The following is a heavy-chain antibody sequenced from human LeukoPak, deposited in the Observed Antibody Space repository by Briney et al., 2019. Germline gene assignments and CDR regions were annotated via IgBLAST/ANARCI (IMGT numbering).Heavy chain of an antibody. CDR2: IYSGGST. D-gene: IGHD6-13*01. CDR1: GFTVSSNY. Sequence: GGSLRLSCAASGFTVSSNYMSWVRQAPGKGLEWVSVIYSGGSTYYADSVKGRFTISRDNAKNSLYLQMNSLRAEDTAVYYCARDCPYSSSWYSYYYYYYMDVWGKGTTVTVSS. J-gene: IGHJ6*03. CDR3: ARDCPYSSSWYSYYYYYYMDV. V-gene: IGHV3-53*01.